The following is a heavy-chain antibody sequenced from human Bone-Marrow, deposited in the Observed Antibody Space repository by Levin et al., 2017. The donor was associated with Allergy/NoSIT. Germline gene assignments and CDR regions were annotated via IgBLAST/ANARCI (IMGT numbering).Heavy chain of an antibody. CDR2: INPDNGNT. V-gene: IGHV1-3*01. CDR1: GYTFTTYG. Sequence: ASVKVSCRASGYTFTTYGLHWVRQAPGQGLEWMTWINPDNGNTRYSQAFEERVTVTRDTSARTMFMQLNSLRLDDTAIYFCARRGLQDAFDVWGQGTFVSVSS. CDR3: ARRGLQDAFDV. D-gene: IGHD2-21*01. J-gene: IGHJ3*01.